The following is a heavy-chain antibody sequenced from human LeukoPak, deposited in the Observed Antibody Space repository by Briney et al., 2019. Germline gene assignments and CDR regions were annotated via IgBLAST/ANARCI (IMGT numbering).Heavy chain of an antibody. CDR1: GYSFTGHY. D-gene: IGHD6-6*01. CDR3: AREGSSSLTGDY. J-gene: IGHJ4*02. CDR2: ISAYNGYT. V-gene: IGHV1-18*04. Sequence: ASVKVSCKASGYSFTGHYMHWVRQAPGQGLEWMGWISAYNGYTNYAQNLQGRVTMTTDTSTSTAYMELRSLRSDDTAVYYCAREGSSSLTGDYWGQGTLVTVSS.